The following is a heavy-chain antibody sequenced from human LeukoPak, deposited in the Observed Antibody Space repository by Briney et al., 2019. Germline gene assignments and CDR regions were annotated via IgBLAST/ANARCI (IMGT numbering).Heavy chain of an antibody. D-gene: IGHD6-19*01. CDR1: GYTFTSYG. CDR2: ISAYNGNT. J-gene: IGHJ3*02. Sequence: ASVKVSCKASGYTFTSYGISWVRQAPGQGLEWMGWISAYNGNTNYAQKLQGRVTMTTDTSTSTACMELRSLRSDDTAVYYCARTTIAVAVYDAFDIWGQGTMVTVSS. CDR3: ARTTIAVAVYDAFDI. V-gene: IGHV1-18*01.